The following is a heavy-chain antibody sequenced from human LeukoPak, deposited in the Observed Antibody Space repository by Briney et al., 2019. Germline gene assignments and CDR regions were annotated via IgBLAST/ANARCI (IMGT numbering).Heavy chain of an antibody. V-gene: IGHV1-2*02. Sequence: ASVKVSCKASGYTFTGYYMHWVRQAPGQGLEWMGWINPNSGGTNYAQKFQGRVTMTRDTSISTAYMELSRLRSDDTAVYYCAGAQEWELRRWFDPWGQGTLVTVSS. CDR1: GYTFTGYY. CDR3: AGAQEWELRRWFDP. D-gene: IGHD1-26*01. CDR2: INPNSGGT. J-gene: IGHJ5*02.